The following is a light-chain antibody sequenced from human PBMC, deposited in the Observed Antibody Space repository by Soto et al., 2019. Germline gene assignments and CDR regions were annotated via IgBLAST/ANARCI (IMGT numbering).Light chain of an antibody. V-gene: IGKV1-5*01. CDR3: QQYNSYSLYT. Sequence: DIQMTQSPSTLSASVGDRVTITCRASQSISSWLAWYQQTPGKAPKLLIYDDSSLESGVPSRFSGSESGTEFTLTISSLQPDDFATYYCQQYNSYSLYTFGQGTKLEIK. CDR1: QSISSW. CDR2: DDS. J-gene: IGKJ2*01.